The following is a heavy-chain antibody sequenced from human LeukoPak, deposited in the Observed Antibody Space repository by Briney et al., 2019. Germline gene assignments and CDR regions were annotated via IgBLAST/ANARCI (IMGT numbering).Heavy chain of an antibody. Sequence: PGGSLRLSCAASGFTFTDYYMSWIRQAPGKGLEWVSYISSSGSTKYYADSVKGRFTISRDNAKNSLYLQMHSLSAEDTAVYYCARAARWFDPWGQGTLVTVSS. V-gene: IGHV3-11*01. CDR1: GFTFTDYY. J-gene: IGHJ5*02. CDR2: ISSSGSTK. CDR3: ARAARWFDP.